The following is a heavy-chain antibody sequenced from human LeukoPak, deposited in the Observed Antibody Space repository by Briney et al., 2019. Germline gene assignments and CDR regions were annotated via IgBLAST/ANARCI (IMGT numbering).Heavy chain of an antibody. D-gene: IGHD3-22*01. V-gene: IGHV3-21*01. CDR1: GFTFSSYS. CDR3: AGNYYDSSGYYYWGEYYFDY. CDR2: ISSSSSYI. J-gene: IGHJ4*02. Sequence: GGSLRLSCAASGFTFSSYSMNWVRQAPGKGLEWVSSISSSSSYIYYADSVKGRFTISRDNAKNSLYLQMNSLRAEDTAVYYCAGNYYDSSGYYYWGEYYFDYWGQGTLVTVSS.